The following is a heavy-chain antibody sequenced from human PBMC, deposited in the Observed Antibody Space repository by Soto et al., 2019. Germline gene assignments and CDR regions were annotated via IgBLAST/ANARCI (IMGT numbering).Heavy chain of an antibody. CDR2: LYHSGST. V-gene: IGHV4-4*02. CDR1: GGSISSSNC. CDR3: AREQAVAGPIRALDN. Sequence: QVQLQESGPGLVKPSGTLSLTCAVSGGSISSSNCWSWVRQPPGKWLEWIGELYHSGSTNYNPPLKRRATISVDKSKNQFSLQLSSVTAPDTAVYYCAREQAVAGPIRALDNWGRGTMVTVCS. J-gene: IGHJ3*02. D-gene: IGHD6-19*01.